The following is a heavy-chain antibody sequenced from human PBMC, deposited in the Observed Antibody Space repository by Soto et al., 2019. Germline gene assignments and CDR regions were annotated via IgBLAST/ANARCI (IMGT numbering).Heavy chain of an antibody. V-gene: IGHV4-31*03. Sequence: SETLSLTCTVSGGSISSGGHFWNWIRQHPGKGLEWIGYIFYIGSTYYNPSLKSRVTISVDTSKNQFSLKLSSVTSADTAVYYCAISIDSWGQGLMVTVSS. CDR3: AISIDS. CDR1: GGSISSGGHF. CDR2: IFYIGST. J-gene: IGHJ5*01.